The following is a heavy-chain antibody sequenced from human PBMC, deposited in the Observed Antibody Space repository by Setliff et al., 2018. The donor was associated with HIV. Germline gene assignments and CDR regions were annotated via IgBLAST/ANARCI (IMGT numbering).Heavy chain of an antibody. J-gene: IGHJ4*02. CDR2: ISPDNANT. CDR3: ARQLSNSFDY. D-gene: IGHD1-1*01. V-gene: IGHV1-2*02. CDR1: GYTFTDYF. Sequence: ASVKVSCKSSGYTFTDYFMHWVRQAPGQGLEWMGWISPDNANTRISQRFRGSVTMTRDRPINTAYMEFSGLTSDDTAVYYCARQLSNSFDYWGQGILVTVSS.